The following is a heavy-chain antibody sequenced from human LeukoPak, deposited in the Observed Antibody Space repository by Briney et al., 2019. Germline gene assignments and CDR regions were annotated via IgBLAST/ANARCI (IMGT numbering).Heavy chain of an antibody. Sequence: SETLSLTCAVYGGSFSGYYWSWIRQPPGKGLEWIGEINHSGSTNYNPSLKSRVTMSVDTSKNQFSLKLSSVTAADTAVYYCARGLETASEGYWGQGTLVTVSS. D-gene: IGHD5-18*01. CDR1: GGSFSGYY. CDR3: ARGLETASEGY. V-gene: IGHV4-34*01. J-gene: IGHJ4*02. CDR2: INHSGST.